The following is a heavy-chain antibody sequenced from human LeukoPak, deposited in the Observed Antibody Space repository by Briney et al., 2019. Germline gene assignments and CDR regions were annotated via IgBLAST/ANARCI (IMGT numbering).Heavy chain of an antibody. CDR1: GGSISSYY. D-gene: IGHD2-2*01. J-gene: IGHJ5*02. Sequence: SETLSLTCTVSGGSISSYYWSWIRQPPGKGLEWIGYIYYGGSTNYNPSLESRVTISVDTSKNQFSLKLSSVTAADTAVYYCARHGNGCSSTSCWRFDPWGQGTLVTVSS. V-gene: IGHV4-59*08. CDR3: ARHGNGCSSTSCWRFDP. CDR2: IYYGGST.